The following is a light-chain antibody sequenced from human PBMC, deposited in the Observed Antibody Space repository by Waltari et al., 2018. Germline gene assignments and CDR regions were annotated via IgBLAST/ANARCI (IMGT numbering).Light chain of an antibody. J-gene: IGKJ2*01. CDR1: QSVSYSSDNKNC. CDR2: GAS. Sequence: DIVMTQSPDSLPVSLGERATFNCKSSQSVSYSSDNKNCLAWYQQKPGQPPRLLIYGASTRESGVPDRFSGSVSGTDFSLTISSLQAEDVAVYYCHQYCSMPYTFGQGTKLEIK. V-gene: IGKV4-1*01. CDR3: HQYCSMPYT.